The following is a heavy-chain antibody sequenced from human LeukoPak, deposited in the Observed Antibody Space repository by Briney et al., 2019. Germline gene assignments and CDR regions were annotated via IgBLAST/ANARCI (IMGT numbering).Heavy chain of an antibody. D-gene: IGHD1-1*01. CDR1: GGSFSGYY. CDR3: ARALPSLES. J-gene: IGHJ5*02. Sequence: SETLSLTCAVCGGSFSGYYWSWIRQPPGKGLEWIGEINHSGSTNHNPSLKSRVTISVDTSKNQFSLKLSSVTAADTAVYYCARALPSLESWGQGALVTVSS. CDR2: INHSGST. V-gene: IGHV4-34*01.